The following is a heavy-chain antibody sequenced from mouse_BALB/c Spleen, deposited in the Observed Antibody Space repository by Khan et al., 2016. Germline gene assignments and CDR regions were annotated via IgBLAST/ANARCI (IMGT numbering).Heavy chain of an antibody. CDR1: GYSITSGYS. D-gene: IGHD1-1*01. J-gene: IGHJ4*01. CDR3: ARHSYGSSPYYAMDY. V-gene: IGHV3-1*02. Sequence: EVQLQESGPDLVKPSQSLSLTCTVTGYSITSGYSWHWIRQFPGNKLEWMGYIHYSGSTNYNPSLKSRISITRDTSKNQFFLQLNSVTTEDTATYDWARHSYGSSPYYAMDYWGQGTSVTVSS. CDR2: IHYSGST.